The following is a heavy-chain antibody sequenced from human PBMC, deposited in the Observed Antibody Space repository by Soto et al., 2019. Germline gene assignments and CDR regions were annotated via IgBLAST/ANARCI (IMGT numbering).Heavy chain of an antibody. CDR1: GFTFSSYS. CDR2: ISSSSSTI. CDR3: ARDNWGSDAFDI. J-gene: IGHJ3*02. Sequence: EVQLVESGGGLVQPGGSLRLSCAASGFTFSSYSMNWVRQAPGKGLELVSYISSSSSTIYYADSVKGRFTISRDNATNSLYLQMNSLRAEDTAVYYCARDNWGSDAFDIWGQGTMVTVSS. D-gene: IGHD7-27*01. V-gene: IGHV3-48*01.